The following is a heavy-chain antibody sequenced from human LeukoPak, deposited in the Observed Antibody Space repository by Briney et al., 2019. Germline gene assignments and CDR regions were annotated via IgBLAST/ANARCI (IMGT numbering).Heavy chain of an antibody. D-gene: IGHD3-9*01. J-gene: IGHJ6*02. Sequence: SETLSLTCTVSGGSISSYYWSWIRQPPGKGLEWIGYIYYSGSTNYNPSLKSRVTISVDTSKNQFSLKLSSVTAADTAVYYCARDRPPTYYDILTGYFSPTYGMDVWGQGTTVTVSS. CDR3: ARDRPPTYYDILTGYFSPTYGMDV. CDR1: GGSISSYY. CDR2: IYYSGST. V-gene: IGHV4-59*01.